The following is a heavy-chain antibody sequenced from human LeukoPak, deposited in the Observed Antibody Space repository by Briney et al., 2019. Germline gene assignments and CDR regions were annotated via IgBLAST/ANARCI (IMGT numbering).Heavy chain of an antibody. D-gene: IGHD4-17*01. V-gene: IGHV1-46*01. CDR3: ARTTVTNYGMDV. CDR1: GYTFTSYY. J-gene: IGHJ6*02. Sequence: ASVKVSCKASGYTFTSYYMHWVRQAPGQGLEWMGIINPSGGSTSYAQKFQGRVAMTRDTSTSTVYMELSSLRSEDTAVYYCARTTVTNYGMDVWGQGTTVTVSS. CDR2: INPSGGST.